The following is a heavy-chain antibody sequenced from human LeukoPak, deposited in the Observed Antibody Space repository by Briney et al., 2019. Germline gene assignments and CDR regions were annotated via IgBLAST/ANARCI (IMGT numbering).Heavy chain of an antibody. D-gene: IGHD2-2*01. CDR2: ISGSGGST. CDR3: AKFPPYCSSTSCPPVD. CDR1: GFTFSSYA. V-gene: IGHV3-23*01. J-gene: IGHJ4*02. Sequence: GGSLRLSCAASGFTFSSYAMSWVRQAPGKRLEWVSAISGSGGSTYYADSVKGRFTISRDNSKNTLYLQMNSLRAEDTAVYYCAKFPPYCSSTSCPPVDWGQGTLVTVSS.